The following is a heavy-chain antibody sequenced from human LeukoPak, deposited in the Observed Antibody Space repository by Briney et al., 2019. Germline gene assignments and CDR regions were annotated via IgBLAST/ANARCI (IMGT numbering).Heavy chain of an antibody. Sequence: GGSLRLSCAASGFTFSSYSMNWFRQAPGKGLEWVSYISSSSSTIYYADSVKGRFTISRDNAKNSLYLQMNSLRAEDTAVYYCARDPAYYYGMDVWGQGTTVTVSS. CDR2: ISSSSSTI. J-gene: IGHJ6*02. CDR3: ARDPAYYYGMDV. CDR1: GFTFSSYS. V-gene: IGHV3-48*04.